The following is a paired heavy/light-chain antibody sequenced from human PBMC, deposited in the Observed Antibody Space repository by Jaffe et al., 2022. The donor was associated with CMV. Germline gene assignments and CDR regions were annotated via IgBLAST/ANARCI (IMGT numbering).Light chain of an antibody. V-gene: IGKV1-6*01. CDR1: QGINSE. CDR2: GAS. CDR3: LHDYNYPRT. Sequence: AIQMTQSPASLSASVGDTVTITCRASQGINSELAWYQQKPGKAPKLLIYGASHLHRGVPTRFSGSGSGTDFTLTISSLQPEDFAAYYCLHDYNYPRTFGQGTKVEVK. J-gene: IGKJ1*01.
Heavy chain of an antibody. Sequence: EVQLVESGGGLVQPGGSLRLSCVSTEFSLGDYWMVWVRQAPGKGLEWVANIRPDETQKSYADSVKGRFTISRDNSRNSVFLQMDSLRVEDTAMYYCARDLDRKILTSWYDAFDLWGQGTMVTVSS. J-gene: IGHJ3*01. CDR3: ARDLDRKILTSWYDAFDL. CDR2: IRPDETQK. D-gene: IGHD3-9*01. V-gene: IGHV3-7*03. CDR1: EFSLGDYW.